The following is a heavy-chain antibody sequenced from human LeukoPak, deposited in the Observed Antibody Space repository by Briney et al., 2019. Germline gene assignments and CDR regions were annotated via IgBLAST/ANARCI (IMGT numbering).Heavy chain of an antibody. D-gene: IGHD3-3*01. Sequence: GGSLRLSCAASGFTFSSYAMSWVRQAPGKGLEWVSAISGSGGSTYYADSVKGRFTISRDNSKNTLYLQMNSLRAEDTAVYYCAFPYDFWSGYLDYCGMDVWGQGTTVTVSS. V-gene: IGHV3-23*01. CDR3: AFPYDFWSGYLDYCGMDV. CDR2: ISGSGGST. J-gene: IGHJ6*02. CDR1: GFTFSSYA.